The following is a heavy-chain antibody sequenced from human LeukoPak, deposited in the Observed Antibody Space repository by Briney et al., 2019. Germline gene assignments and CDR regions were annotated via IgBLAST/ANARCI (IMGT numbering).Heavy chain of an antibody. CDR3: ARDDGIAAQD. J-gene: IGHJ4*02. Sequence: PSETLSLTCTVSGGSISSYYWSWIRQPPGKGLEWIGYIYYSGSTNYNSSFKSRVTISVDTSKNQFSLKLSSVTAADTAVYYCARDDGIAAQDWGQGTLVTVSS. CDR1: GGSISSYY. D-gene: IGHD6-6*01. V-gene: IGHV4-59*01. CDR2: IYYSGST.